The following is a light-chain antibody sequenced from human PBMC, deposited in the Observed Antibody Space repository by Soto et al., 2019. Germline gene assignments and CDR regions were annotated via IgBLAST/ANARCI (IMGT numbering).Light chain of an antibody. CDR1: SSDVGGYNY. Sequence: QSALTQAASVSGSPGQSITISCTGTSSDVGGYNYVSWYQQHPGKAPKLMIYEVSNRPSGVSNRFSASKSGNTASLTISGLQAEDEANYYCSSYTSSSTVRVVFGGGTKLTVL. CDR3: SSYTSSSTVRVV. V-gene: IGLV2-14*01. CDR2: EVS. J-gene: IGLJ2*01.